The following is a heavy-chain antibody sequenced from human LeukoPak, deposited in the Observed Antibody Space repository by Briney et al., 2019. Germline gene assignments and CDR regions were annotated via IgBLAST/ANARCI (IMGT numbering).Heavy chain of an antibody. Sequence: GGSLRLSCAASGFTFSNYGIHWVRQAPGRGLEWVAVIWSDGINKYYVDSVKGRFTISRDNSKNTLYLQMNSLRADDTAVYYCARSTYSSSSYYFDYWGQGSLVTVSS. CDR2: IWSDGINK. J-gene: IGHJ4*02. CDR1: GFTFSNYG. V-gene: IGHV3-33*01. D-gene: IGHD6-13*01. CDR3: ARSTYSSSSYYFDY.